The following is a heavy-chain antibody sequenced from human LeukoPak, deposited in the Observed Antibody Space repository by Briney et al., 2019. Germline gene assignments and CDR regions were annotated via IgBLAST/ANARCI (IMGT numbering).Heavy chain of an antibody. V-gene: IGHV3-48*03. J-gene: IGHJ4*02. CDR2: ISSSGNTI. CDR3: ARLRGYSYGNGDY. D-gene: IGHD5-18*01. CDR1: GFTFSSYA. Sequence: PGGSLRLSCAASGFTFSSYAMSWVRQAPGKGLEWVSYISSSGNTIDYADSVKGRFTISRDNAKNSLYLQMVSLRAEDTAVYYCARLRGYSYGNGDYWCQGTLVTVSS.